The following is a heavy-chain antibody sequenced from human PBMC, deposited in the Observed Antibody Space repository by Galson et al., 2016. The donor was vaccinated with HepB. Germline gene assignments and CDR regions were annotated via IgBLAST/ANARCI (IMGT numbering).Heavy chain of an antibody. J-gene: IGHJ3*01. CDR3: ATLRYCGGDCFGFDF. CDR1: GYMLSAVS. D-gene: IGHD2-21*02. CDR2: IDPEDGKK. Sequence: SVKVSCKVSGYMLSAVSMHWVRQAPGKGLEWVAGIDPEDGKKFYAQKFQGRLTMTEDTPEDTAYMELSSLRSEDTAVYFCATLRYCGGDCFGFDFWGQGTMVSVSP. V-gene: IGHV1-24*01.